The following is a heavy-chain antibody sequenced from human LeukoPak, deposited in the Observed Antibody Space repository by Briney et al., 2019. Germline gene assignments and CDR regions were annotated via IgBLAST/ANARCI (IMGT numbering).Heavy chain of an antibody. D-gene: IGHD3-10*01. Sequence: SETLSLTCAVYGGSFSGYYWSWIRQPPGKGLEWIGEINHSGSTNYNPPLKSRVTISVDTSKNQFSLKLSSVTAADTAVYYCARLVVRGVRDSLNNNWGQGTLVTVSS. CDR3: ARLVVRGVRDSLNNN. J-gene: IGHJ4*02. V-gene: IGHV4-34*01. CDR2: INHSGST. CDR1: GGSFSGYY.